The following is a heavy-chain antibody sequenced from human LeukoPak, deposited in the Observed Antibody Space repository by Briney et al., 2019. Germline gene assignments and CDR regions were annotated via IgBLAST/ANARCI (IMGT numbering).Heavy chain of an antibody. Sequence: GGSLRLSCAASGFTFSSYSMNWVRQAPGKGLEWVSYISSSSGNIYYADSVKGRFTISRDNSKNTLYLQMNSLRAEDTAVYYCAKDSYCSSTSCYESYYYYYMDVWGKGTTVTISS. CDR1: GFTFSSYS. V-gene: IGHV3-48*01. CDR3: AKDSYCSSTSCYESYYYYYMDV. J-gene: IGHJ6*03. D-gene: IGHD2-2*01. CDR2: ISSSSGNI.